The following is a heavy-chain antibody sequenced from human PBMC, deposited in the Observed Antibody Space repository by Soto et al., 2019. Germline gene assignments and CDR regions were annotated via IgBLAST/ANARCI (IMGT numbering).Heavy chain of an antibody. CDR3: VIGKLTIFGVSDGMDV. Sequence: EVQLLESGGGLVQPGGSLRLSCAASGFTFSSYAMSWVRQAPGKGLEWVSAICGSGGSTYYADSVKGRFTISRDNSKNTLYLQMNSLRAEDTAVYYCVIGKLTIFGVSDGMDVWGQGTTVTVSS. D-gene: IGHD3-3*01. V-gene: IGHV3-23*01. CDR1: GFTFSSYA. J-gene: IGHJ6*02. CDR2: ICGSGGST.